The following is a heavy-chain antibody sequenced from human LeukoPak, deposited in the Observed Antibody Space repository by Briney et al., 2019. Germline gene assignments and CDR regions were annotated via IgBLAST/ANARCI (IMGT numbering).Heavy chain of an antibody. CDR1: GFIFSSYW. J-gene: IGHJ5*02. Sequence: GGSLRLSCAASGFIFSSYWMSWVRQAPGEGLEWVANINQAGSEKYYVDSVKGRFTISRDNAKNSLFLQMNSLRAEDTAVYFCARVAVGVTNRFDPWGQGTLVIVSS. CDR2: INQAGSEK. CDR3: ARVAVGVTNRFDP. D-gene: IGHD2-15*01. V-gene: IGHV3-7*05.